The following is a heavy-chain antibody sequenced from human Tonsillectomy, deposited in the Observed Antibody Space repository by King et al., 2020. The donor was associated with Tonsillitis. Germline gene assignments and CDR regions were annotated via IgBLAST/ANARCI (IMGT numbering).Heavy chain of an antibody. J-gene: IGHJ5*02. CDR1: GVSFSSGGYS. Sequence: VQLQESGPGLVKPSQTLSLTCAVSGVSFSSGGYSWRWIRQPPGKGLEWLGYIYYSGNTYYNSSLRGRVTISLDTSKNQFSLNLTSVTAADTAVYFCARGVATLYNWFDPWGQGILVTVSS. CDR3: ARGVATLYNWFDP. V-gene: IGHV4-30-4*07. CDR2: IYYSGNT. D-gene: IGHD2-15*01.